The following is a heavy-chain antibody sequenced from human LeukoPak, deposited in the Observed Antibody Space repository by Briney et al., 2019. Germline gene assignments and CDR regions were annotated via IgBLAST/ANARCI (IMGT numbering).Heavy chain of an antibody. CDR3: ARALHYYDSSGYFDAFDI. V-gene: IGHV1-8*01. CDR2: MNPNSGNT. D-gene: IGHD3-22*01. CDR1: GYTFTSYD. Sequence: ASVKVSCKASGYTFTSYDINWVRQATGQGLEWMGWMNPNSGNTGYAQKFQGRVTITTDESTSTAYVELSSLRSEDTAVYYCARALHYYDSSGYFDAFDIWGQGTMVTVSS. J-gene: IGHJ3*02.